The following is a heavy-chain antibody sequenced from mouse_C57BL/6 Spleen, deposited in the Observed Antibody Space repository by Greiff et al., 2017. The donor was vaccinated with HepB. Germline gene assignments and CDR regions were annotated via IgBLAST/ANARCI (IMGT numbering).Heavy chain of an antibody. V-gene: IGHV14-4*01. CDR2: IDPENGDT. Sequence: EVKVVESGAELVRPGASVKLSCTASGFNIKDDYMHWVKQRPEQGLEWIGWIDPENGDTEYASKFQGKATITADTSSNTAYLQLSSLTSEDTAVYYCTNSSGYEDYAMDYWGQGTSVTVSS. J-gene: IGHJ4*01. D-gene: IGHD3-2*02. CDR1: GFNIKDDY. CDR3: TNSSGYEDYAMDY.